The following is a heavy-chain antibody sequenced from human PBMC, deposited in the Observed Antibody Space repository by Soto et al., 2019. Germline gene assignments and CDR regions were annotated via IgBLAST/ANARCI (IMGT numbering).Heavy chain of an antibody. CDR1: GFSLSTTGVG. D-gene: IGHD3-10*01. CDR2: IYWDNDK. Sequence: QITLKESGPTLVKPTQTLTLTCSFSGFSLSTTGVGVGWIRQSPGKALEWLAIIYWDNDKRYSPSLKSRVTIPTDTSKTQLVLTLTNMYPVDTGTYYSARSLCFGALHWGQGALVTVSS. CDR3: ARSLCFGALH. J-gene: IGHJ4*02. V-gene: IGHV2-5*02.